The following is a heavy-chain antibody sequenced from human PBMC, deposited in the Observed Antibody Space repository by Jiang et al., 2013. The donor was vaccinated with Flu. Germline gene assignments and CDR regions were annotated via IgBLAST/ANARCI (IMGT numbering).Heavy chain of an antibody. D-gene: IGHD2-8*01. CDR2: IYYSGTT. CDR1: GASISSGDYY. CDR3: ARWSGALMVGAKGWFDP. V-gene: IGHV4-30-4*01. Sequence: GSGLVKPSQTLSLTCTVSGASISSGDYYWSWVRQPPGKGLEWIGYIYYSGTTSYNPSLKSRVAISVDTSKNQLSVRLTSVTAADTAVYYCARWSGALMVGAKGWFDPWGPGNPGHRLL. J-gene: IGHJ5*02.